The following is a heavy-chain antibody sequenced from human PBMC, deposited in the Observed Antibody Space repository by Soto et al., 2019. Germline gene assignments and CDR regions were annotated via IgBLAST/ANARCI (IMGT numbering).Heavy chain of an antibody. V-gene: IGHV3-48*01. D-gene: IGHD6-19*01. J-gene: IGHJ5*02. CDR3: AGHGGQWLNWFDP. CDR1: GFTFSSYD. Sequence: EVQLVESGGGLVQPGGSLRLSCAASGFTFSSYDMNWVRQAPGKGLEWVSYISSSSSTIYYADSVKGRFTISRDTAKNSLYLQMNSLRAADTAVYYCAGHGGQWLNWFDPWGQGILVTVSS. CDR2: ISSSSSTI.